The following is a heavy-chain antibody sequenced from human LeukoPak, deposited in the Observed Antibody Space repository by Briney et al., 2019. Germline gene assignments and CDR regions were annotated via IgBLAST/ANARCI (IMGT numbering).Heavy chain of an antibody. CDR1: GGSVSSGSYY. CDR3: ARGPYDIFEC. Sequence: ASETLSLTCTVSGGSVSSGSYYWSWIRQPPGKGLEWIGYIYYSGSTNYNPSLKSRVTISVDTSKNQFSLKLSSVTAADTAVYYCARGPYDIFECWGQGTLVTVSS. D-gene: IGHD3-9*01. V-gene: IGHV4-61*01. J-gene: IGHJ4*02. CDR2: IYYSGST.